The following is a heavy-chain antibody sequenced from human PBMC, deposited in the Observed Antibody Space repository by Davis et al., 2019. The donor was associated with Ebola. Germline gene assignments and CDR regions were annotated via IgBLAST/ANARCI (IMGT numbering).Heavy chain of an antibody. J-gene: IGHJ4*02. V-gene: IGHV1-3*01. CDR1: GYTFTTYA. D-gene: IGHD4-17*01. CDR3: AREGKGTNDYGDFGY. CDR2: INAGNGNT. Sequence: ASVKVSCKASGYTFTTYAMHWVRQAPGQSLEWMGWINAGNGNTKYSQKFQGRVTMTRDTSISTAYMELSSLRSEDTAVYYCAREGKGTNDYGDFGYWGQGTLVTVSS.